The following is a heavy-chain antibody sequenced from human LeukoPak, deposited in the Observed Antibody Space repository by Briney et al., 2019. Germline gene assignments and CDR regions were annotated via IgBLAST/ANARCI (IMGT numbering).Heavy chain of an antibody. Sequence: SETLSLTCTVSGGSISSSSYYWGWIRQPPGTGLEWIANIYYNGNTAYNPSLRSRVTISIDTSKNQFSLRLNSVTAADTAVYYCARVGWGDVASYPNWLDPWGQGTLVAVSS. CDR2: IYYNGNT. V-gene: IGHV4-39*07. CDR1: GGSISSSSYY. J-gene: IGHJ5*02. D-gene: IGHD3-10*01. CDR3: ARVGWGDVASYPNWLDP.